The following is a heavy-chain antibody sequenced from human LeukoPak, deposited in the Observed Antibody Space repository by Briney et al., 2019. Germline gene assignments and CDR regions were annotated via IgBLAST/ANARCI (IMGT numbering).Heavy chain of an antibody. D-gene: IGHD4-23*01. Sequence: PSQTLSLTCAVSGGSISSGGYSWSWIRQPPGKGLEWIGYIYHSGSTYYNPSLKSRVTISVDRSKNQFSLKLSSVTAADTAVYYCARHDYGGNGFDYWGQGTLVTVSS. CDR3: ARHDYGGNGFDY. V-gene: IGHV4-30-2*01. J-gene: IGHJ4*02. CDR1: GGSISSGGYS. CDR2: IYHSGST.